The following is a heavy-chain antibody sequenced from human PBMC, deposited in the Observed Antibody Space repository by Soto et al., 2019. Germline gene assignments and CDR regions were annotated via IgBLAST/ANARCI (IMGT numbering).Heavy chain of an antibody. Sequence: QVQLQESGPGLVKPSQTLSLTCTVSGGSINTGGYYWGWIRHLPGEGLEWIGRIFYTGTAYYNPSLRSRVIVSIDTSANQFFLHMYSVTAADTAMYYCTRRLDDTPETFFNWFDPWGQGILVTVSS. J-gene: IGHJ5*02. CDR3: TRRLDDTPETFFNWFDP. CDR1: GGSINTGGYY. D-gene: IGHD2-15*01. CDR2: IFYTGTA. V-gene: IGHV4-31*03.